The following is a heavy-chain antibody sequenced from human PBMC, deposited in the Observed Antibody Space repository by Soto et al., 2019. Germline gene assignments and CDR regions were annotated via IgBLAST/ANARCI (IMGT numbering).Heavy chain of an antibody. CDR2: INSTGTIK. CDR3: ASPPSGSKRFFDY. V-gene: IGHV3-48*01. Sequence: GGSLRLSCAASGFTFSTYSMNWVRQAPGKGLEWVAYINSTGTIKYYADSVKGRFTISRDNAKNSLYLQMNSLRAEDTAVYYCASPPSGSKRFFDYWGQGTLVTVSS. J-gene: IGHJ4*02. CDR1: GFTFSTYS. D-gene: IGHD6-19*01.